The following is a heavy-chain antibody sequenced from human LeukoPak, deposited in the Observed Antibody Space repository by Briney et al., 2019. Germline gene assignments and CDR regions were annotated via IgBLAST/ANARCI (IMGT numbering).Heavy chain of an antibody. D-gene: IGHD2-2*01. J-gene: IGHJ6*02. Sequence: GESLKISCKGSGYSSTSYWIGWVRQMPGKGLEWMGIIYPGDSDTRYSPSFQGQVTISADKSISTAYLQWSSLKASDTAMYYCARAPVVPAATVYYYGMDVWGQGTTVTVSS. V-gene: IGHV5-51*01. CDR2: IYPGDSDT. CDR3: ARAPVVPAATVYYYGMDV. CDR1: GYSSTSYW.